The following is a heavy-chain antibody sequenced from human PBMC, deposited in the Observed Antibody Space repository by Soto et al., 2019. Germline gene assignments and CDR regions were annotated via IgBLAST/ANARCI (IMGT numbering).Heavy chain of an antibody. D-gene: IGHD2-2*01. J-gene: IGHJ4*02. CDR2: ISSSSSYI. V-gene: IGHV3-21*01. Sequence: GSLRLSCAASGFTFSSYSMNWVRQAPGKGLEWVSSISSSSSYIYYADSVKGRFTISRDNAKNSLYLQMNSLRAEDTAVYYCARAADIVVVPAAGSFDYWGQGTLVTVSS. CDR3: ARAADIVVVPAAGSFDY. CDR1: GFTFSSYS.